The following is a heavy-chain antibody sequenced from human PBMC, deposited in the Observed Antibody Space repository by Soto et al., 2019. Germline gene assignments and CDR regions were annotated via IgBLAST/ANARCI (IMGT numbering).Heavy chain of an antibody. V-gene: IGHV1-69*01. D-gene: IGHD3-10*01. CDR3: ARDREITMVRGGRYYFDY. CDR1: VGTFSSYA. Sequence: QVQLVQSGAEVKKPGSSVKVSCKASVGTFSSYAISWVRQAPGQGLEWMGGIIPIFGTANYAQKFQGRVTITADESTSTAYMELSSLRSEDTAVYYCARDREITMVRGGRYYFDYWGQGTLVTVSS. J-gene: IGHJ4*02. CDR2: IIPIFGTA.